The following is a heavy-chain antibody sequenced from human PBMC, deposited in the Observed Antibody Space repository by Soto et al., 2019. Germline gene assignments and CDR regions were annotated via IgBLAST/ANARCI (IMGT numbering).Heavy chain of an antibody. CDR2: ISAYNGNT. J-gene: IGHJ5*02. V-gene: IGHV1-18*04. CDR3: ARSYCSTSTCYSYWFDP. CDR1: GYAFNRYG. Sequence: GSVNVSCTASGYAFNRYGLTWVRQAPGQGLEWMGWISAYNGNTNYAQNLQGRVTMTTDTSTSTAYMELRSLNPDDTAVYYCARSYCSTSTCYSYWFDPWGQGTLVTVSS. D-gene: IGHD2-2*02.